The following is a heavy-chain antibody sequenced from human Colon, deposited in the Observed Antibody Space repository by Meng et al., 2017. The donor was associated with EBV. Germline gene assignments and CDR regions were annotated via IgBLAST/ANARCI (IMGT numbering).Heavy chain of an antibody. CDR2: IYHSGST. CDR3: ARRRGGSGRDC. J-gene: IGHJ4*02. Sequence: QPPLQESVPGRVEPSEPLSLTCTVSGGSISSSHYYWGWVRQPPGKGLQWIGTIYHSGSTSYNPSLQSRVTMFVDTSKDQFSLMLTSVTVTDTAVYYCARRRGGSGRDCWGQGTLVTVSS. CDR1: GGSISSSHYY. D-gene: IGHD3-10*01. V-gene: IGHV4-39*01.